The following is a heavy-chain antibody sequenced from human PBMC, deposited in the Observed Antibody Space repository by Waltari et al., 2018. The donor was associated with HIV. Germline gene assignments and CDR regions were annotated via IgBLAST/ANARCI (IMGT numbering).Heavy chain of an antibody. D-gene: IGHD3-9*01. J-gene: IGHJ5*02. CDR3: ARTYDVLTGFGWFDP. CDR2: INAGNGDT. V-gene: IGHV1-3*01. CDR1: GYTVSRYG. Sequence: QVQVVQSGAEVKKPGASVKIYCKASGYTVSRYGMDWVRQAPGQRLEWMGRINAGNGDTKYSQKFQGRVTISRDTSASTAYMELSSLRSEDTAVYYCARTYDVLTGFGWFDPWGQGTLVTVSS.